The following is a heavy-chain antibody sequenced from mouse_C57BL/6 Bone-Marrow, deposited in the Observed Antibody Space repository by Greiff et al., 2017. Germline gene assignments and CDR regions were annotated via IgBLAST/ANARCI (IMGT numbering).Heavy chain of an antibody. J-gene: IGHJ4*01. CDR2: IYPGSGNT. CDR3: ARWDYGDRMDY. Sequence: QVQLQQSGAELVRPGASVKLSCKASGYTFTDYYINWVKQRPGQGLEWIARIYPGSGNTYYNEKFKGKATLTAEKSSSTAYMQLSSLTSEDSAVYFCARWDYGDRMDYWGQGTSVTVSS. CDR1: GYTFTDYY. V-gene: IGHV1-76*01. D-gene: IGHD1-1*01.